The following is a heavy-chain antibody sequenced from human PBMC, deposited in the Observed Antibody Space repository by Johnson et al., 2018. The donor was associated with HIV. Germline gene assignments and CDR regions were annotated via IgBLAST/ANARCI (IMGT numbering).Heavy chain of an antibody. CDR2: INSDGSST. CDR1: GFIFSNYD. J-gene: IGHJ3*02. Sequence: VQLVESGGGLVQPGGSLRLSCAASGFIFSNYDMHWVRQAAGKRLEWVSRINSDGSSTSYAESVKGRFTISRDNSKNTLYLQMNSLRAEDTAVYYCAKDRPPSDIIVGAFDIWGQGTMVTVSS. V-gene: IGHV3-23*04. D-gene: IGHD2-15*01. CDR3: AKDRPPSDIIVGAFDI.